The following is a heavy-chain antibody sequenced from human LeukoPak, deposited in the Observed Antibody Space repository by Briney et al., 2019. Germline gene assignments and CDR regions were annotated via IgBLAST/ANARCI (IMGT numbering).Heavy chain of an antibody. Sequence: GGSLRLSCEASGFSFSDYGMHWVRQGPGKGLEWVAFILYDGSEKYYADSVKGRFTVSRDNSKNTMCLQMNSLTTEDTAVYYCAKDQAGGWGQGALVTVSS. D-gene: IGHD6-19*01. CDR2: ILYDGSEK. CDR3: AKDQAGG. CDR1: GFSFSDYG. V-gene: IGHV3-30*02. J-gene: IGHJ4*02.